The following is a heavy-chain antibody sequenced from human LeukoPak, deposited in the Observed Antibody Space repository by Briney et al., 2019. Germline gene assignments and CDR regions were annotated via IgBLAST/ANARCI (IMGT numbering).Heavy chain of an antibody. D-gene: IGHD3-22*01. V-gene: IGHV3-23*01. CDR1: GFTFSSYA. Sequence: PGGSLRLSCAASGFTFSSYAMSWVRQAPGKGLEWVSAISGSGGSTYYADSAKGRFTISRDNSKNTLYLQMNSLRAEDTAVYYCAKYYYDSSGYYYYYYYMDVWGKGTTVTVSS. CDR2: ISGSGGST. CDR3: AKYYYDSSGYYYYYYYMDV. J-gene: IGHJ6*03.